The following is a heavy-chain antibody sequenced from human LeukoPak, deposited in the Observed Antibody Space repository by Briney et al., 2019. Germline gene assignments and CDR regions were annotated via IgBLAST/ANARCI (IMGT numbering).Heavy chain of an antibody. Sequence: PVKVSFKASGGTFSSYAISWVRQAPGQGLEWMGGIIPIFGTANYAQKFQGRVTITADESTSTAYMELSSLRSEDTAVYYCARAMDSSGWYDYWGQGTLVTVSS. CDR2: IIPIFGTA. J-gene: IGHJ4*02. CDR1: GGTFSSYA. V-gene: IGHV1-69*01. CDR3: ARAMDSSGWYDY. D-gene: IGHD6-19*01.